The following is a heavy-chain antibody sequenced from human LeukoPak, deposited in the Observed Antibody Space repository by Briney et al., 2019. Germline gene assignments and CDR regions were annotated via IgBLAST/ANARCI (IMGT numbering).Heavy chain of an antibody. J-gene: IGHJ5*02. D-gene: IGHD6-13*01. V-gene: IGHV3-53*01. CDR3: ARAGDSSSWNWFDP. Sequence: RGSLRLSCAVSGFTVSNNYMSWVCQAPGKGLEWVSIIYPGGDTYYADSVKGRFTISIDSSKNTLYLQMNSLRAEDTAVYYCARAGDSSSWNWFDPWGQGTLVTVSS. CDR2: IYPGGDT. CDR1: GFTVSNNY.